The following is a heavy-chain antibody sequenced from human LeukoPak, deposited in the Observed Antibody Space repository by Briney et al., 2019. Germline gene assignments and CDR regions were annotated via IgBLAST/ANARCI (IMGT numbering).Heavy chain of an antibody. Sequence: GGSLRLSCAASGFTFSSYAMSWVRQAPGKGLEWVSAISGSGGSTYYADSVKGRFTISRDNSQNTLDLQMNSLRTEDTAVYYCTKGLWAGVSAARDWGQGALVTVSS. J-gene: IGHJ4*02. CDR3: TKGLWAGVSAARD. CDR1: GFTFSSYA. D-gene: IGHD2-8*01. V-gene: IGHV3-23*01. CDR2: ISGSGGST.